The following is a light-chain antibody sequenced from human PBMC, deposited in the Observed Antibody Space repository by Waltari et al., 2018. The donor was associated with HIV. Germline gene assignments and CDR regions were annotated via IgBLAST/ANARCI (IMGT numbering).Light chain of an antibody. CDR3: CSYAGSYDFDVV. Sequence: QSALTQPRSVSGSLGQSATISCTVISSDVGGYNYVSWYQQHPGKAPKLLIFDVTKRPSGGPYRFSGSKSGDTASLTISGLQSEDEADYYCCSYAGSYDFDVVFGGGTNLTVL. J-gene: IGLJ2*01. CDR2: DVT. CDR1: SSDVGGYNY. V-gene: IGLV2-11*01.